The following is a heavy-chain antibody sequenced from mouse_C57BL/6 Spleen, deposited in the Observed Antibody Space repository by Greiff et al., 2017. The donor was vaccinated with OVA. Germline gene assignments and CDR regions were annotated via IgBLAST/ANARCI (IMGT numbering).Heavy chain of an antibody. CDR3: ARKRGNYYGSSYEYYARDY. V-gene: IGHV1-69*01. J-gene: IGHJ4*01. D-gene: IGHD1-1*01. CDR2: IDPSDSYT. Sequence: QVQLQQPGAELVMPGASVKLSCKASGYTFTSYWMHWVKQRPGQGLEWIGEIDPSDSYTNYNQKFKGKSTLTVDKSSSTAYMQLSSLTSEDSAVYYCARKRGNYYGSSYEYYARDYWGQGTSVTVSS. CDR1: GYTFTSYW.